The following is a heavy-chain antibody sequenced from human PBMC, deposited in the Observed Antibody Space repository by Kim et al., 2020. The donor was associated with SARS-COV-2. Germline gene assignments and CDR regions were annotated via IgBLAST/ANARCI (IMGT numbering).Heavy chain of an antibody. CDR2: INYSGST. V-gene: IGHV4-34*01. D-gene: IGHD3-10*01. CDR3: ARDDRYYYGSGSYPEYYYYYGMDV. CDR1: GGSFSGYY. Sequence: SETLSLTCAVYGGSFSGYYWSWIRQPPGKGLEWIGEINYSGSTNYNPSLKSRVTISVDTSKNQFSLKLSSVTAADTAVYYCARDDRYYYGSGSYPEYYYYYGMDVWGQGTTVTVSS. J-gene: IGHJ6*02.